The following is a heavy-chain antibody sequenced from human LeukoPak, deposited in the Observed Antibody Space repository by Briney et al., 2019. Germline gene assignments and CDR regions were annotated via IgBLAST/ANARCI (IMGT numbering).Heavy chain of an antibody. D-gene: IGHD3-3*01. CDR3: AVHDFYSGGYHFDY. V-gene: IGHV1-18*01. CDR1: GYTFTSYG. Sequence: GASVKVSCEASGYTFTSYGISWLRQAPGQGLEWLGWISGYNGNTNYAQKFQGRVTMTTDTPTSTAYMDLGSLKSDDTAVYYCAVHDFYSGGYHFDYWGQGTLVTVSS. J-gene: IGHJ4*02. CDR2: ISGYNGNT.